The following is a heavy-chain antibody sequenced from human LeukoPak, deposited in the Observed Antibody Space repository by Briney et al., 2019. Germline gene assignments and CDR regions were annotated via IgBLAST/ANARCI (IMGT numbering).Heavy chain of an antibody. J-gene: IGHJ4*02. CDR2: IYYSGNT. CDR3: ARVKVDTAMEFDY. Sequence: PSETLFLTCAVYGGSFSGYWSWIRQPPGKGLEWIGYIYYSGNTNYNPSLKSRVTISVDTSKNQFSLKLSSVTAADTAVYYCARVKVDTAMEFDYWGQGTLVTVSS. D-gene: IGHD5-18*01. CDR1: GGSFSGY. V-gene: IGHV4-59*01.